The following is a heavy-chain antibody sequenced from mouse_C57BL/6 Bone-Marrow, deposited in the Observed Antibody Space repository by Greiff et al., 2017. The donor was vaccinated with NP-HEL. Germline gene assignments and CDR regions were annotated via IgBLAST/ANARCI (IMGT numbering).Heavy chain of an antibody. CDR2: INPGSGGT. CDR3: ARSEWDIAY. Sequence: QVQLQQSGAELVRPGTSVKVSCKASGYAFTNYLIEWVKQRPGQGLEWIGVINPGSGGTNYNEKFKGKATLTADKSSSTAYMQLSSLTSEDSAVYFCARSEWDIAYWGQGTLVTVSA. V-gene: IGHV1-54*01. D-gene: IGHD3-3*01. CDR1: GYAFTNYL. J-gene: IGHJ3*01.